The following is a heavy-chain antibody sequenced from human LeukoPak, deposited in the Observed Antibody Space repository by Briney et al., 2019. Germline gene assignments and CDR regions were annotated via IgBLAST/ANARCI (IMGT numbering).Heavy chain of an antibody. J-gene: IGHJ4*02. Sequence: GGSLRLSCAASGFILRSHWMSWVRQAPGRGLEWVAHIKQDGSEEQYVDSVEGRFILSRDDAKNSVYLQMNSLRVDDTAVYYCARGPNFGSRVDYFDYWGQGTPVTVSS. CDR3: ARGPNFGSRVDYFDY. D-gene: IGHD5-12*01. CDR2: IKQDGSEE. V-gene: IGHV3-7*01. CDR1: GFILRSHW.